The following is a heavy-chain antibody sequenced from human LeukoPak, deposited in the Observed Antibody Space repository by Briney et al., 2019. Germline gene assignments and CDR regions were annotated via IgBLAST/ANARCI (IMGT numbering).Heavy chain of an antibody. CDR3: ASLAAAATNDAFDI. CDR1: GYTFTSYY. V-gene: IGHV1-46*01. CDR2: INPSGGST. Sequence: ASVKVSCKASGYTFTSYYIHWVRQAPGQGLEWMGVINPSGGSTTYAQKFQGRVTMTRDTSTSTVYMELSSLRSEDTAVYYCASLAAAATNDAFDIWGQGTMVTVSS. D-gene: IGHD6-13*01. J-gene: IGHJ3*02.